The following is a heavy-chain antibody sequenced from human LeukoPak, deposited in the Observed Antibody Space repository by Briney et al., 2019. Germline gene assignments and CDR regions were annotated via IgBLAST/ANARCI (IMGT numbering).Heavy chain of an antibody. CDR3: ARVVAAAGNNWSDP. CDR2: IHDSGST. V-gene: IGHV4-30-4*07. CDR1: GDSISSGGYS. J-gene: IGHJ5*02. D-gene: IGHD6-13*01. Sequence: SETLSLTCAVSGDSISSGGYSWSWIRQPPGKGLEWIAYIHDSGSTYNNPSLKTRLSISIDTSKNQFSLKLNSVTAADTAVYYCARVVAAAGNNWSDPWGQGTLVTVSS.